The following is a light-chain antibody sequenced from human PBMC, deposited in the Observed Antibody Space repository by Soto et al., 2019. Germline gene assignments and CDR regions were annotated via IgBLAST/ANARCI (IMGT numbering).Light chain of an antibody. Sequence: DIQMTQSPSTLSASVGDRVTITCRASQSISSWLAWYQQKPGRAPKLLIYDASSLESGVPSRFSGSGSGTEFTLTISSLRPDDFATYYCQQYNSYPYTFGQGTKVDTK. CDR3: QQYNSYPYT. J-gene: IGKJ2*01. CDR2: DAS. V-gene: IGKV1-5*01. CDR1: QSISSW.